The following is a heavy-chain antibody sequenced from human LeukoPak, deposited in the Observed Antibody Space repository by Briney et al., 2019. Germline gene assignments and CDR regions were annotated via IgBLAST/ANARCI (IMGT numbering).Heavy chain of an antibody. CDR2: VGGSDGST. V-gene: IGHV3-23*01. D-gene: IGHD6-13*01. J-gene: IGHJ4*02. CDR3: AKVGGGRIAAAGSHY. Sequence: GGSLRLSCAASGFTFSGYAMTWVRQAPGKGLEWVSGVGGSDGSTFYADSVKGRFTISRDNSNNTLYLQMNSLRVEDTAVYYCAKVGGGRIAAAGSHYWGQGTLVTVSS. CDR1: GFTFSGYA.